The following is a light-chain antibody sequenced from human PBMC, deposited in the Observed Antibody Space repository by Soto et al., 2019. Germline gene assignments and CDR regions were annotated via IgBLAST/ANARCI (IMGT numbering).Light chain of an antibody. CDR2: GAP. V-gene: IGKV3-20*01. J-gene: IGKJ5*01. CDR3: HEYGSQPVN. CDR1: QSVSSSY. Sequence: EIVLTQSPGTLSLSPGERATLSCRASQSVSSSYLACYQQKPGQAPTLLIYGAPSRATGIPDRFSGSGSGTDFSVTIASLEPEEFAAYYCHEYGSQPVNFGQGTRLEIK.